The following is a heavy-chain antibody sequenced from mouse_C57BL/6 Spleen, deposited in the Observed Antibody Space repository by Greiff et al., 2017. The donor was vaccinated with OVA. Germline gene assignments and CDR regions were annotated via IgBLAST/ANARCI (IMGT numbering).Heavy chain of an antibody. V-gene: IGHV1-15*01. Sequence: QVQLQQSGAELVRPGASVTLSCKASGYTFTDYEMHWVKQTPVHGLEWIGAIDPETGGTAYNQKFKGKAILTADKSSSTAYMELRSLTSEDSAVYYCTRSYGPHAMDYWGQGTSVTVSS. CDR2: IDPETGGT. J-gene: IGHJ4*01. CDR3: TRSYGPHAMDY. D-gene: IGHD3-3*01. CDR1: GYTFTDYE.